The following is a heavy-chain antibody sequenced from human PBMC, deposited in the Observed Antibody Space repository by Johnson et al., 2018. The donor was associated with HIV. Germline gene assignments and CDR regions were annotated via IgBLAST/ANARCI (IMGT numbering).Heavy chain of an antibody. D-gene: IGHD2-8*02. Sequence: VQLVESGGGLVQPGGSLRLSCSASGFSVSSNYMSWVRQAPGKGLAWVSSIYCGGSTYYADSVKGRFTISRDNFKNTLYLQMNSLRAEDTAVYYCARFLLADRGDAFDIWGQGTMVTVYS. J-gene: IGHJ3*02. V-gene: IGHV3-66*02. CDR3: ARFLLADRGDAFDI. CDR2: IYCGGST. CDR1: GFSVSSNY.